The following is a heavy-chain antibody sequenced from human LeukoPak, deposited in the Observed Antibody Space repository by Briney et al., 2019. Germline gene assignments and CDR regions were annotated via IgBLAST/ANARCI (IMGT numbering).Heavy chain of an antibody. Sequence: GGSLRLSCAASGFTFSSYSMNWVRQAPGKGLEWVSSISSSSSYIYYADSVKGRFTISRDNAKKSLYLQMNSLRAEDTAVYYCARENDFWSGYYVGTHFDYWGQGTLVTVSS. CDR2: ISSSSSYI. CDR1: GFTFSSYS. V-gene: IGHV3-21*01. D-gene: IGHD3-3*01. CDR3: ARENDFWSGYYVGTHFDY. J-gene: IGHJ4*02.